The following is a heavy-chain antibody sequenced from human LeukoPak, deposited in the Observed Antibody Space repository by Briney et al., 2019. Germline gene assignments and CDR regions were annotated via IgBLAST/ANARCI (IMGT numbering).Heavy chain of an antibody. CDR3: GGGDMGYFDY. V-gene: IGHV4-4*02. J-gene: IGHJ4*02. CDR2: IYHSGST. Sequence: PSETLSLTCAVSGGSTSSSNWWSWVRQPPGKGLEWIGEIYHSGSTNYNPSLKSRVTISLDMSKDQFSLKLSSVTAADTAVYYCGGGDMGYFDYWGQGTLVTVSS. D-gene: IGHD4-17*01. CDR1: GGSTSSSNW.